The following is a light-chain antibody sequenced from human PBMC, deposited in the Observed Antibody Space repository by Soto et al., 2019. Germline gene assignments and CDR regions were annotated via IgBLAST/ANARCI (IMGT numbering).Light chain of an antibody. CDR3: QQYGSSPYT. Sequence: EIVLTQSPVTLSLSPGERATLSCRASQSVSSSYLAWYQQKPGQAPRLLIYGASSRVTGIPDRFSGSGSGTDFSLTISRVEPEDFAVYYCQQYGSSPYTFGQGTKLEIK. CDR1: QSVSSSY. J-gene: IGKJ2*01. V-gene: IGKV3-20*01. CDR2: GAS.